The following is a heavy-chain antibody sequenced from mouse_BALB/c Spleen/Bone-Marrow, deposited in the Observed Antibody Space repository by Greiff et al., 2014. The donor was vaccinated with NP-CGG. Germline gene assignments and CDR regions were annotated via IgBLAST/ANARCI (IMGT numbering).Heavy chain of an antibody. J-gene: IGHJ4*01. CDR1: GYAFTNYL. CDR2: INSGSGGT. V-gene: IGHV1-54*01. D-gene: IGHD2-4*01. Sequence: VQLQESGAELVRPGTSVKVSCKGSGYAFTNYLIEWVKQRPGQGLEWIGVINSGSGGTKYNEKFKGKATLAADKSSSTAYMQLSSLTSDDSEVYFCARAITDAMDYWGQGTSVAVSS. CDR3: ARAITDAMDY.